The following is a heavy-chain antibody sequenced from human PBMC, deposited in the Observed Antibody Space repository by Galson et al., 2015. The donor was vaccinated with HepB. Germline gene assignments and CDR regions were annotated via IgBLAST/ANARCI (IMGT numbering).Heavy chain of an antibody. J-gene: IGHJ3*02. V-gene: IGHV3-23*01. CDR2: ISGRGVTT. CDR3: AKSKDSGWSYNAFDT. Sequence: SLRLSCAASGFSFSNYAMTWVRQPPGKGLQWVATISGRGVTTFDADSVKGQFTISRDNSKNTLYLEMNNLRADDTAAYFCAKSKDSGWSYNAFDTWGQGTMVTVSS. CDR1: GFSFSNYA. D-gene: IGHD6-19*01.